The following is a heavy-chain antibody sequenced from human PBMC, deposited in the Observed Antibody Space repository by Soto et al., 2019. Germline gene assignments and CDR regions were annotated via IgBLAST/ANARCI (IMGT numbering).Heavy chain of an antibody. V-gene: IGHV4-30-2*01. CDR3: AAGGGLPRYY. Sequence: SETLSLTCAVYGGSFSGYSWSWIRQPPGKGLEWIGYIYHSGSTYYNPSLKSRVTISVDRSKNQFSLKLSSVTAADTAVYYCAAGGGLPRYYWGKGTLVTVSS. CDR1: GGSFSGYS. D-gene: IGHD5-12*01. J-gene: IGHJ4*02. CDR2: IYHSGST.